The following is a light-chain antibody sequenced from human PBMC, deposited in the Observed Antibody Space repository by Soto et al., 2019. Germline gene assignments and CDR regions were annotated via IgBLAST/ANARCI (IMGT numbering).Light chain of an antibody. CDR2: EVS. V-gene: IGLV2-8*01. CDR3: SSYAGSNIHYV. CDR1: SSDVGGYNY. Sequence: QSVLTQPPSASGSAGQSVTISCTGTSSDVGGYNYVSWYQQHPGKAPKLIIYEVSKRPSGVPDRFSGSKSGSTASLTVSGLQAEDEADYYCSSYAGSNIHYVFGTGTKVTVL. J-gene: IGLJ1*01.